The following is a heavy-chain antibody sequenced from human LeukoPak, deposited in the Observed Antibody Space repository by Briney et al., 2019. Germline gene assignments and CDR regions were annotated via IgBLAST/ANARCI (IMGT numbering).Heavy chain of an antibody. D-gene: IGHD3-22*01. J-gene: IGHJ3*02. Sequence: GGSLRLSCAASGFTFSDYYMSWIRQAPGKGLEWVSYISSSGSTIYYADSVKGRFTISRDNAKNSLYPQMNSLRAEDTAVYYCAKDGLRMSDSSGYYRPGRPLYSNDAFDIWGQGTMVTVSS. CDR3: AKDGLRMSDSSGYYRPGRPLYSNDAFDI. CDR1: GFTFSDYY. CDR2: ISSSGSTI. V-gene: IGHV3-11*01.